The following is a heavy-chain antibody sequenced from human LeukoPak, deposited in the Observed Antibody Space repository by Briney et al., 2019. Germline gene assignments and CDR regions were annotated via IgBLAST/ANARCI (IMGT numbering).Heavy chain of an antibody. J-gene: IGHJ4*02. CDR2: ISGSGGYT. D-gene: IGHD6-19*01. V-gene: IGHV3-23*01. CDR3: ARGYGSDRYVLY. CDR1: GFTFSIYA. Sequence: GGSLRLSCAASGFTFSIYAMTWVRQAPGRGLEWVSAISGSGGYTYYAGSVKGRFTISRDNSKNTVYLQINSLRAEDTAVYYCARGYGSDRYVLYWGQGTLVTVSS.